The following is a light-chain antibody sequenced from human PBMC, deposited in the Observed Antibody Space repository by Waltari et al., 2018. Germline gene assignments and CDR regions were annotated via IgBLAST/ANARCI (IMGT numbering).Light chain of an antibody. CDR2: VNSDGSH. J-gene: IGLJ2*01. CDR1: SGHSSYH. V-gene: IGLV4-69*01. Sequence: QVVLTQSPSASASLGASVKLTCTLSSGHSSYHLAWHHQQPEKGPRYLMKVNSDGSHNKGDGIPERFSGSSSGAERYLTISGLQSEDEADYYCQTWGTGPRVFGGGTKLTVL. CDR3: QTWGTGPRV.